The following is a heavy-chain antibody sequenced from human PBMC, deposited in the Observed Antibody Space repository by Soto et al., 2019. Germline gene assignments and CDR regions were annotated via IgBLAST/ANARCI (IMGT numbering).Heavy chain of an antibody. V-gene: IGHV4-34*01. CDR3: AKNYGNAFDI. Sequence: LSLTCAVYGGSFSGYYWSWIRQPPGKGLEWIGEINHSGSTNYNPSLKSRVTISVDTSKNQFSLKLSSVTAADTAVYYCAKNYGNAFDIWGQGTMVTVSS. CDR2: INHSGST. D-gene: IGHD3-10*01. CDR1: GGSFSGYY. J-gene: IGHJ3*02.